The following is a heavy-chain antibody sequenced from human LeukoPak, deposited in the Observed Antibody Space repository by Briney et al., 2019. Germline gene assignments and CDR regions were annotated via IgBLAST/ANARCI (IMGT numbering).Heavy chain of an antibody. J-gene: IGHJ3*02. Sequence: GGSLRLSCAASGFTFSSSAISWVRQAPGKGPEWVSAISPSSDTTYYTDSVKGRFTISRDNSKNTLYLQMNSLRAEDTAVYYCAKRAHCTTSACYAFDIRGQGTMVTVSS. CDR3: AKRAHCTTSACYAFDI. V-gene: IGHV3-23*01. CDR2: ISPSSDTT. CDR1: GFTFSSSA. D-gene: IGHD2-8*01.